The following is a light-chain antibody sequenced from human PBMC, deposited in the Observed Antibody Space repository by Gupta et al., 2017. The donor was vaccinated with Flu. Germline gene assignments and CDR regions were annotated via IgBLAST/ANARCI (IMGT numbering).Light chain of an antibody. CDR1: QSLLHSNGYNY. CDR3: MQALQTPIT. J-gene: IGKJ5*01. Sequence: DIVLTQSPLSLPVTPGEQASISCRSSQSLLHSNGYNYLDWYLQKPGQSPQLLIYLGSNRASGVPDRFSGSGSGTDFTLKISRVEAEDVGVYYCMQALQTPITFGQGTRLDIK. V-gene: IGKV2-28*01. CDR2: LGS.